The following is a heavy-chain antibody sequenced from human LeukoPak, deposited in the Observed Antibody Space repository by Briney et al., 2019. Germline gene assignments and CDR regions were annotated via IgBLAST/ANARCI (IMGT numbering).Heavy chain of an antibody. D-gene: IGHD6-19*01. CDR3: ARVSFGIAVAGADY. V-gene: IGHV1-2*02. CDR2: INPNSGGT. Sequence: ASVKVSCKASGYTFTGNYMHWVRQAPGQGLEWMGWINPNSGGTNYAQKFQGRVTMTRDTSISTAYMELSRLRSDDTAVYYCARVSFGIAVAGADYWGQGTLVTVSS. J-gene: IGHJ4*02. CDR1: GYTFTGNY.